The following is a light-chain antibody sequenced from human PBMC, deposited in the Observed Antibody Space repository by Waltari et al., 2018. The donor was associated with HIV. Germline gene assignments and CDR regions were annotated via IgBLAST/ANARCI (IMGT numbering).Light chain of an antibody. J-gene: IGLJ3*02. CDR2: EGS. V-gene: IGLV2-23*01. CDR3: CSYAGSSSSWV. Sequence: QSALTQPASVSGSPGQSITISCTGTSSDVGSYNLVSWYQQHPGKAPKLMIYEGSKRPSGVCNRVTGSKSGNTASLTIAGLQDEDEADYYCCSYAGSSSSWVFGGGTRLTVL. CDR1: SSDVGSYNL.